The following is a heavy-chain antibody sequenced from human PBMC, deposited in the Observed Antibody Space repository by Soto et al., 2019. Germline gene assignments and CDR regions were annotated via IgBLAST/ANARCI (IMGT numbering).Heavy chain of an antibody. CDR2: ISCDDDK. J-gene: IGHJ4*02. Sequence: QITLKESGPPLVKPTQTLTLTCTFSGFSLTTSGVGVGWIRQPPGKALEGLALISCDDDKRYRPSLKSRLTIGRDLTKIKGVHTITDTYRLDTATSYCVLRRKVWKGAVADSWLPSYYRGQGNLLTVSS. CDR3: VLRRKVWKGAVADSWLPSYY. V-gene: IGHV2-5*02. D-gene: IGHD5-18*01. CDR1: GFSLTTSGVG.